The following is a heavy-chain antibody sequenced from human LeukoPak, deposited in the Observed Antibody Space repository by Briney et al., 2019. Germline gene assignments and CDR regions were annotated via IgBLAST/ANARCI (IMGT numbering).Heavy chain of an antibody. CDR3: ARVRYSSDWSRAYFDY. CDR1: GGSISSYY. CDR2: MYYSGST. J-gene: IGHJ4*02. D-gene: IGHD6-19*01. Sequence: SETLSLTCTVSGGSISSYYWSWIRQPPGKGLEWIGYMYYSGSTNYNPSLKSRVTISVDTSKNQFSLKLSSVTAADTAVYYCARVRYSSDWSRAYFDYWGQGTLVTVSS. V-gene: IGHV4-59*01.